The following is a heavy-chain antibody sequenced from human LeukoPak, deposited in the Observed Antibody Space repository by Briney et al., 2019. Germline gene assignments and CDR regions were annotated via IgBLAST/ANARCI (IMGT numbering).Heavy chain of an antibody. CDR2: INPNSGGR. Sequence: GASVKASCKASGYTFTDYYLHWVRQSPGQRLQRMQWINPNSGGRNYAQKFQGRVTMTRDTSISTAYMELSRLRSDDTAVYYCARGVTDIAVAGYWGQVTLVTVSS. D-gene: IGHD6-19*01. CDR1: GYTFTDYY. CDR3: ARGVTDIAVAGY. J-gene: IGHJ4*02. V-gene: IGHV1-2*02.